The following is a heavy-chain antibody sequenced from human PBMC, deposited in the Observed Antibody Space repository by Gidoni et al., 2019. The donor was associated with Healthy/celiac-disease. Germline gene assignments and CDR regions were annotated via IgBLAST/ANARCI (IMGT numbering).Heavy chain of an antibody. D-gene: IGHD7-27*01. CDR3: ARGANWVYYFDY. J-gene: IGHJ4*02. CDR2: ISYDGSNK. Sequence: QVQLVESGGGVVQPGRSLRLSCAASGFTFSSYAMHWVRQAPGKGLEWVAVISYDGSNKYYADSVKGRFTISRDNSKNTLYLQMNSLRAEDTAVYYCARGANWVYYFDYWGQGTLVTVSS. V-gene: IGHV3-30*01. CDR1: GFTFSSYA.